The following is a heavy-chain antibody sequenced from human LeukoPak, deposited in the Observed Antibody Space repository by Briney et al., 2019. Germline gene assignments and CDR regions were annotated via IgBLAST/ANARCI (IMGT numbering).Heavy chain of an antibody. CDR2: ISGSGGST. V-gene: IGHV3-23*01. J-gene: IGHJ4*02. CDR1: GFTFSSYA. D-gene: IGHD6-19*01. CDR3: GKASGWTRLDF. Sequence: GRSLRLSCPASGFTFSSYAMSWVRHAPGKGLEWVSSISGSGGSTYYADSVKGRLTISRVNSRTTLYLQMNSLRADETAVSYCGKASGWTRLDFWGQGTLVNVPS.